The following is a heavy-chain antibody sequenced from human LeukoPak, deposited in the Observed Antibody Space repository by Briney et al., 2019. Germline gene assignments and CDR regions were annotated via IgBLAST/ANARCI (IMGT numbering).Heavy chain of an antibody. CDR1: GGSFSGHY. J-gene: IGHJ4*02. CDR2: INHSGST. V-gene: IGHV4-34*01. Sequence: SSETLSLTCAVYGGSFSGHYWTWIRQPPGKGLEWIGEINHSGSTNYNPSLKSRVTISLDTSKNQFSLSLNSVTAADTAVYYCARRAYGDYYFDYWGQGTLVTVSS. CDR3: ARRAYGDYYFDY. D-gene: IGHD4-17*01.